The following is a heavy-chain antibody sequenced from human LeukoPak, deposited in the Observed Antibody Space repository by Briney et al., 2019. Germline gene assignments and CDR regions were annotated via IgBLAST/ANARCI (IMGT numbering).Heavy chain of an antibody. CDR1: GVSFSGYY. CDR3: ARKKFGPQLN. V-gene: IGHV4-34*01. D-gene: IGHD1-1*01. Sequence: PSETLSLTCAVYGVSFSGYYWSWIRQPPGKGLEWIGEINHSGSTNYNPSLKSRVTISVDTSKNQFSLKLSSVTAADTAVYYCARKKFGPQLNWGQGTLVTVSS. CDR2: INHSGST. J-gene: IGHJ4*02.